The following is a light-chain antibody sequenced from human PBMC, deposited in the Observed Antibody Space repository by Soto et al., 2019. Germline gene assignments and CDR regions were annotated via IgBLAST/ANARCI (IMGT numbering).Light chain of an antibody. V-gene: IGKV1-5*03. Sequence: DIQMTQSPSTLSASVGDRVTITCRASQSISTWLAWYQQKPGKAPKLLIYMASTLESGVPSRFSGSASGTEFTLTISSLQPDDFATYYCQQHIAYPATFGQGTKVEMK. CDR1: QSISTW. CDR2: MAS. J-gene: IGKJ1*01. CDR3: QQHIAYPAT.